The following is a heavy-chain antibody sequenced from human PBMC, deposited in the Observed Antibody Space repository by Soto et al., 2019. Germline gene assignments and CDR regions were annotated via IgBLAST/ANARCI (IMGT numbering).Heavy chain of an antibody. J-gene: IGHJ6*02. V-gene: IGHV3-33*01. CDR1: GFIFSSHG. CDR2: IWYDGSSK. D-gene: IGHD1-26*01. Sequence: SLRLSCAASGFIFSSHGMHWVRQAPGKGLEWVAVIWYDGSSKFYADSVKGRFTISRDNSKNTLYLQMSSLRAEDTAVYYCAREPYSHCVMDVCGPGPPVTLFS. CDR3: AREPYSHCVMDV.